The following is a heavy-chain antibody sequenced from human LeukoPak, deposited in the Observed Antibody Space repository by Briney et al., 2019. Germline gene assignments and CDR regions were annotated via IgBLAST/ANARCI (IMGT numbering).Heavy chain of an antibody. D-gene: IGHD3-16*01. Sequence: ASVKVSCKASGGTFSSYAISWVRQAPGQGLEWMGGIIPIFGTANYAQKFQGRVTITADESTSTAYKELSSLRSEDTAVYYCARENYDYVWGGYWGQGTLVTVSS. CDR2: IIPIFGTA. CDR1: GGTFSSYA. CDR3: ARENYDYVWGGY. J-gene: IGHJ4*02. V-gene: IGHV1-69*01.